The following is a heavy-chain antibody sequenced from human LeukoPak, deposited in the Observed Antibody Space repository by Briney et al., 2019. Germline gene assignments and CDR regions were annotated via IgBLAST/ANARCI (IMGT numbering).Heavy chain of an antibody. Sequence: HGESLKISCQVSGYTFTNYWIGWVRQKPGKGLEWMGIIFPGDYDTKYNPSFQGHVSLSADQSINSAYLQWDSLQASDSAMYYCVRHQCWSYHFDYWGQGTLVTVSA. CDR2: IFPGDYDT. CDR3: VRHQCWSYHFDY. CDR1: GYTFTNYW. J-gene: IGHJ4*02. D-gene: IGHD1-26*01. V-gene: IGHV5-51*01.